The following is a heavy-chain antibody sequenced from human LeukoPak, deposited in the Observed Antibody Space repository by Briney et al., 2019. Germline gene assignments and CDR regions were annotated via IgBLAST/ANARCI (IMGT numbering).Heavy chain of an antibody. CDR1: GFTFRGYS. CDR3: ARYNSGWNDY. Sequence: RAGGSLRLSCAASGFTFRGYSMNWVRQAPGKGLEWVSSISSTSSLIWYADSLKGRFTISRDNAKNSLYLQMDSLRAEDTAVYYCARYNSGWNDYWGQGTLVTVPS. V-gene: IGHV3-21*01. J-gene: IGHJ4*02. D-gene: IGHD6-19*01. CDR2: ISSTSSLI.